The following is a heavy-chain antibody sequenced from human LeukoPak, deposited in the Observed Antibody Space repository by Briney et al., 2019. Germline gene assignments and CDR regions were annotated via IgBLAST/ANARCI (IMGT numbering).Heavy chain of an antibody. Sequence: ASVKVSCKASGYTFTSYGISWVRQAPGQGLEWMGWISAYNGNTNYAQKLQGRVTMTTDTSTSTAYMELRSLRSDDTAVYYCARDTPPLYDILTGYQGTFDYWGQGTLVTASS. J-gene: IGHJ4*02. CDR3: ARDTPPLYDILTGYQGTFDY. CDR1: GYTFTSYG. D-gene: IGHD3-9*01. CDR2: ISAYNGNT. V-gene: IGHV1-18*01.